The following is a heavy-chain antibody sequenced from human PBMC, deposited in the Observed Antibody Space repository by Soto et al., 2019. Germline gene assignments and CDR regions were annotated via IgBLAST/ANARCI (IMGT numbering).Heavy chain of an antibody. CDR3: ANGKDGVSYYYGMDV. D-gene: IGHD3-10*01. J-gene: IGHJ6*02. CDR1: GFTFRSYG. V-gene: IGHV3-30*18. CDR2: ISYDGREI. Sequence: QVQLVESGGGVVQPGRSLRLSCAASGFTFRSYGMHWVRQAPGKGLEWVAVISYDGREIHYVDSVKGRFTISGDNSKDTLYLQMNSLRGEDTAVYFCANGKDGVSYYYGMDVWGPGTTVAVSS.